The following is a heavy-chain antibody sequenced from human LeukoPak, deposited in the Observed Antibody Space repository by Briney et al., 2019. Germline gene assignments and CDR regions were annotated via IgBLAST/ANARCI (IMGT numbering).Heavy chain of an antibody. CDR2: NYHGGST. Sequence: SESLSLTCAVSGGYISSSNWWSWVRQPPGKRLDWIGENYHGGSTNYKPSLKSRVTISVDQSKNQFSLKLSSVTAADTFFFSSRRRHTIFYAGLNLDGAFDIWGQGTMVTVSS. CDR3: RRRHTIFYAGLNLDGAFDI. J-gene: IGHJ3*02. CDR1: GGYISSSNW. V-gene: IGHV4-4*02. D-gene: IGHD3-9*01.